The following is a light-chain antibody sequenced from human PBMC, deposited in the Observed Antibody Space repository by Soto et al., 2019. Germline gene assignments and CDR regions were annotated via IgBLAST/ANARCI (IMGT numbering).Light chain of an antibody. CDR1: QSVSSSY. Sequence: ELVLTQSPATLSLSPRERATLSCRASQSVSSSYLAWYQQKPGQAPRLLIYGASSRATGIPDRFSGSGSGTDFTLTISRLEPEDFAVYYCQQYGSSPLTFGGGTKVDIK. V-gene: IGKV3-20*01. CDR2: GAS. CDR3: QQYGSSPLT. J-gene: IGKJ4*01.